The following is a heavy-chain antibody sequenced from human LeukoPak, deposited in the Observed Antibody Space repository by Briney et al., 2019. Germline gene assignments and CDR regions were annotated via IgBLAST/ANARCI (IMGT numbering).Heavy chain of an antibody. CDR3: ARVKAPFTMIRGSYGMDV. V-gene: IGHV3-30*03. J-gene: IGHJ6*02. Sequence: GGSLRLSCAASGFTFSRYRMNWVRQAPGEGLEWVALISYDGSNQYYPDSVKGRFTISRDNSKNTLYLQMNALRAEDTAVYCCARVKAPFTMIRGSYGMDVWGRGTTVTVSS. CDR2: ISYDGSNQ. D-gene: IGHD3-10*01. CDR1: GFTFSRYR.